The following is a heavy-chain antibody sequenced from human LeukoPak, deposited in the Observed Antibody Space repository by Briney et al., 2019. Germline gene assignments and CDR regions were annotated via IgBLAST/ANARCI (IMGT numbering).Heavy chain of an antibody. D-gene: IGHD6-13*01. CDR1: GFTFSSYS. J-gene: IGHJ4*02. CDR2: INSGGSTT. Sequence: PGGSLRLSCAASGFTFSSYSMNWVRQAAGKGLEWVSSINSGGSTTHYADSVKGRFTISRDNAKNSLYLQMSSLRADDTAVYYCVKGDSREDWGQGTLVTVSS. V-gene: IGHV3-21*01. CDR3: VKGDSRED.